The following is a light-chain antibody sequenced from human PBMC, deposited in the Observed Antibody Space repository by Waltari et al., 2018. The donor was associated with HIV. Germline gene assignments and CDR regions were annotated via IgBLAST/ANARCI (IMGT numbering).Light chain of an antibody. V-gene: IGLV1-51*01. J-gene: IGLJ2*01. CDR3: GAWDTRLSIVI. CDR1: SSNIGNNF. CDR2: ENS. Sequence: QSVLTQPPSVSAAPGQKVSISCSGSSSNIGNNFVSWYQQLPAAAPRLLIDENSFRPSGIPGRFSGSKSVTSATLDISGLQTGDEATYFCGAWDTRLSIVIFGGGTKLTVL.